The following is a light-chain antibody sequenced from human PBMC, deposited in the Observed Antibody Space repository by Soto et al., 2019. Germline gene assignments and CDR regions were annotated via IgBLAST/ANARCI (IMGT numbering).Light chain of an antibody. J-gene: IGKJ2*01. CDR3: QQYGSSPPYT. CDR2: GAS. Sequence: EIVLTQSPGTLSLSPGERATLSCRASHSVRSSYLAWYQQKPGQAPRLLIYGASSRATGIPDRFSGSGSGTDFTLTISRLEPEDCAVYYCQQYGSSPPYTFGQGTKLEI. CDR1: HSVRSSY. V-gene: IGKV3-20*01.